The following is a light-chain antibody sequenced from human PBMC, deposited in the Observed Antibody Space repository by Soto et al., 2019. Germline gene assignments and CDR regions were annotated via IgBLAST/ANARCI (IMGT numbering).Light chain of an antibody. CDR2: VAS. Sequence: DIQMTQSPASVSASVGDKVIITCRASQDIRDWLAWYQQKPGKAPKLLIYVASSLQSGVPSRFSGSGSGTDFTLTISSLQPEDFATYYCQQTYSTLITFGQGTRLEIK. CDR1: QDIRDW. CDR3: QQTYSTLIT. J-gene: IGKJ5*01. V-gene: IGKV1-12*01.